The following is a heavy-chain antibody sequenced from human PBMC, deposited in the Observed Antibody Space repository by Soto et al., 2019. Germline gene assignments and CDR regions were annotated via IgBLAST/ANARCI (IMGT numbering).Heavy chain of an antibody. CDR2: IFTRDSET. V-gene: IGHV5-51*01. CDR3: ARGYYDSGHGYDH. Sequence: ESLNRAFRGPGQIFNNHWIGLVRQTPGKGLEWMGLIFTRDSETRTSPSFQGHVSFSVDNSINTVYLQWTSLKTADNGMYSCARGYYDSGHGYDHWGQGTLVTVYS. D-gene: IGHD3-10*01. J-gene: IGHJ4*02. CDR1: GQIFNNHW.